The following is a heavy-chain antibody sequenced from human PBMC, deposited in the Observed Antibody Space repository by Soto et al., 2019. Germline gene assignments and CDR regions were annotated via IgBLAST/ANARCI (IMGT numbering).Heavy chain of an antibody. V-gene: IGHV4-31*03. CDR1: GGSISSGGYY. J-gene: IGHJ5*02. CDR3: ARDASAAASPRYNWFDP. D-gene: IGHD6-25*01. CDR2: IYYSGST. Sequence: SETLSLTCTVSGGSISSGGYYWSWIRQHPGKGLEWIGYIYYSGSTYYNPSLKSRVTISVDTSKNQFSLKLSSVTAADTAVYYCARDASAAASPRYNWFDPWGQGT.